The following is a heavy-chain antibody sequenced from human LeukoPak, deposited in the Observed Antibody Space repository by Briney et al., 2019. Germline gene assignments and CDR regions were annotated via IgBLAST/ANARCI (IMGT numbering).Heavy chain of an antibody. Sequence: SETLSLTCTVSGGSISSTSYYWSWIRQPAGKGLEWIGRIYTSGSTNYNPSLKSRVTMSVDTSKNQFSLKLSSVTAADTAVYYCASNHYYDSSGYLVLDYWGQGTLVTVSS. J-gene: IGHJ4*02. D-gene: IGHD3-22*01. CDR2: IYTSGST. CDR3: ASNHYYDSSGYLVLDY. V-gene: IGHV4-61*02. CDR1: GGSISSTSYY.